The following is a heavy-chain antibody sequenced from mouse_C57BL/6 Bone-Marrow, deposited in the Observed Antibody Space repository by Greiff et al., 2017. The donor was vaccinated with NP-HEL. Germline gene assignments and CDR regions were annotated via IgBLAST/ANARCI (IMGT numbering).Heavy chain of an antibody. CDR3: ASDYFDY. Sequence: QVQLQQPGAELVMPGASVKLSCKASGYTFTSYWMHWVKQRPGQGLEWIGEVDPSDSYTNYNQKFKGKSTLTVDKSSSTAYMQLSSLTSEDSAVYYCASDYFDYWGQGTTLTVSS. CDR2: VDPSDSYT. CDR1: GYTFTSYW. J-gene: IGHJ2*01. V-gene: IGHV1-69*01.